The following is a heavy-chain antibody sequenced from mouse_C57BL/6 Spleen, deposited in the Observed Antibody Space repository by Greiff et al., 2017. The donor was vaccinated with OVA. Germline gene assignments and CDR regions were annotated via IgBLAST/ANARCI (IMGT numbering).Heavy chain of an antibody. Sequence: EVHLVESGGGLVKPGGSLKLSCAASGFTFSSYAMSWVRQTPEKRLEWVATISDGGSYTYYPDNVKGRFTISRDNAKNNLYLQMSHLKSEDTAMYYCARGYFYVDYWGQGTTLTVSS. D-gene: IGHD2-14*01. J-gene: IGHJ2*01. V-gene: IGHV5-4*01. CDR3: ARGYFYVDY. CDR1: GFTFSSYA. CDR2: ISDGGSYT.